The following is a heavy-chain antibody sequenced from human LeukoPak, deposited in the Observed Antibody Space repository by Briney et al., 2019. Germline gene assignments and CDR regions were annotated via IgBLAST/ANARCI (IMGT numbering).Heavy chain of an antibody. CDR3: ARGGTYRLYYYASSGYQGTHLDY. V-gene: IGHV4-34*01. CDR1: GGSFSGYY. D-gene: IGHD3-22*01. J-gene: IGHJ4*02. CDR2: INHSGST. Sequence: DPSETLSLTCAVYGGSFSGYYWSWIRQPPGKGLEWIGEINHSGSTNYNPSLKSRVTILVDTSKNQFSRKLSSVTAADKAVYYCARGGTYRLYYYASSGYQGTHLDYWGQGTLVTVSS.